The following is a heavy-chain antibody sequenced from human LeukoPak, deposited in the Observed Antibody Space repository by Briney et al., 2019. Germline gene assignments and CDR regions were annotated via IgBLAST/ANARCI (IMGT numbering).Heavy chain of an antibody. Sequence: SETLSLTCTVSGGSISSSSYYWGWIRQPPGKGLEWIGYIYYSGSTNYNPSLKSRVTISVDTSKNQFSLKLSSVTAADTAVYYCARDVKYPYGPGWSFHAFDIWGQGTMVTVSS. CDR1: GGSISSSSYY. D-gene: IGHD3-10*01. CDR3: ARDVKYPYGPGWSFHAFDI. CDR2: IYYSGST. V-gene: IGHV4-61*01. J-gene: IGHJ3*02.